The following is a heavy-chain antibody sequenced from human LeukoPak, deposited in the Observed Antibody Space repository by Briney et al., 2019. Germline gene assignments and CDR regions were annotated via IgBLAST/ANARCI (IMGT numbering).Heavy chain of an antibody. Sequence: PSETLSLTCTVSGGSISSGSFYWAWIRQHPGKGLEWIGYISYSGSTNYNPSLKSRVTMSLDTSKNHFSLKLTSVTAADTAVYYCARLLGYCSGGSCYPRWFAPWGQGTLVTVSS. CDR1: GGSISSGSFY. CDR2: ISYSGST. V-gene: IGHV4-61*03. J-gene: IGHJ5*02. CDR3: ARLLGYCSGGSCYPRWFAP. D-gene: IGHD2-15*01.